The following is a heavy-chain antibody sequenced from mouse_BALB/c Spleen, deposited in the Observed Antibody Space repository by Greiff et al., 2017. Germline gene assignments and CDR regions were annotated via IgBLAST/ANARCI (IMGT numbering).Heavy chain of an antibody. Sequence: EVHLVESGGDLVKPGGSLKLSCAASGFTFSSYGMSWVRQTPDKRLEWVATISSGGSYTYYPDSVKGRFTISRDNAKNTLYLQMSSLKSEDTAMYYCARRVNYRYDDGAYLDYWGQGTTLTVSS. J-gene: IGHJ2*01. CDR1: GFTFSSYG. D-gene: IGHD2-14*01. CDR2: ISSGGSYT. V-gene: IGHV5-6*01. CDR3: ARRVNYRYDDGAYLDY.